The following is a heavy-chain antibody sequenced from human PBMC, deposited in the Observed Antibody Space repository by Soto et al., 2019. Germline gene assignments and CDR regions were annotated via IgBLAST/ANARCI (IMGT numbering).Heavy chain of an antibody. CDR1: GGSISSGGYY. J-gene: IGHJ4*02. D-gene: IGHD5-18*01. CDR2: IYYSGST. Sequence: LSLTCTVSGGSISSGGYYWSWIRQHPGKGLEWIGYIYYSGSTYYNPSLKSRVTISVDTSKNQFSLKLSSVTAADTAVYYCARAGYSYAPTNPLDYWGQGTLVTVSS. CDR3: ARAGYSYAPTNPLDY. V-gene: IGHV4-31*03.